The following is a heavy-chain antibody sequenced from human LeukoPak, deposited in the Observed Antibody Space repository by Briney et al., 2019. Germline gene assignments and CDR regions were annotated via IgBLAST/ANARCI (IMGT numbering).Heavy chain of an antibody. CDR1: GYRFTNYW. CDR3: ARQPSIAARPSYMDV. CDR2: IYPGDSDT. Sequence: GESLKISCKGSGYRFTNYWIGWVRQMPGKGLEWMGIIYPGDSDTRYSPSFQGQVTISADKSISTAYLQWSSLKASDTAMYYCARQPSIAARPSYMDVWGKGTTVTVSS. J-gene: IGHJ6*03. V-gene: IGHV5-51*01. D-gene: IGHD6-6*01.